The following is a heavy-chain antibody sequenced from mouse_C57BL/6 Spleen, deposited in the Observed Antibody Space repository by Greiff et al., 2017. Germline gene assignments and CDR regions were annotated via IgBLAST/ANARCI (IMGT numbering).Heavy chain of an antibody. J-gene: IGHJ1*03. CDR1: GYTFTSYW. CDR2: IYPGNSDT. D-gene: IGHD1-1*01. CDR3: TRSRYYGSPWYFDV. Sequence: VQLKQSGTVLARPGASVKMSCKTSGYTFTSYWMHWVKQRPGQGLEWIGAIYPGNSDTSYNQKFKGKAKLTAVTSDSTAYMELSSLTNEDSAVYYCTRSRYYGSPWYFDVWGTGTTVTVSS. V-gene: IGHV1-5*01.